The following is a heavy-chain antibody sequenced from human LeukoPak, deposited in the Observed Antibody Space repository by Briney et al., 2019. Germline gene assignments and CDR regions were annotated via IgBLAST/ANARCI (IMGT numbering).Heavy chain of an antibody. CDR2: IKMDGST. CDR3: ARGPSEIGGYYPEYFRH. Sequence: GGSLRLSCAASGFTFSSYWIHWVRQAPGKGLVWVSRIKMDGSTRYADSVKGRFPISRDNAKNTVSLQMTSLRAEDTGVHYCARGPSEIGGYYPEYFRHWGEGTLVIVSS. J-gene: IGHJ1*01. CDR1: GFTFSSYW. D-gene: IGHD3-22*01. V-gene: IGHV3-74*01.